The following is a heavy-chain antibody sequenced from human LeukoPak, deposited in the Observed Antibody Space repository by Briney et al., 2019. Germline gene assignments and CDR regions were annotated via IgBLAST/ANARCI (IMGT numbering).Heavy chain of an antibody. CDR3: ARVKGGKLPRRDNWFDP. J-gene: IGHJ5*02. Sequence: SETLSLTCTVSGGSISSHYWSWIRQPPGKGLEWIGYIYYSGSTNYNPSLKSRVTISVDTSKNQFSLKLSSVTAADTAVYYCARVKGGKLPRRDNWFDPWGQGTLVTVSS. D-gene: IGHD1-26*01. CDR2: IYYSGST. CDR1: GGSISSHY. V-gene: IGHV4-59*11.